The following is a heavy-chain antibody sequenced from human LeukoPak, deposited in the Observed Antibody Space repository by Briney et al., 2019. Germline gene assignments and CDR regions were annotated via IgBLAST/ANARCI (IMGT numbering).Heavy chain of an antibody. CDR1: GYTLTSYD. Sequence: ASVKVSCKASGYTLTSYDINWVRQATGQGLEWMGWMNPNSGRTGYAQNFQGRITITRNTSISTAYMELSSLRSEDTAVYYCARAKKYSSRYYYYYMDVWGKGTTVTVSS. D-gene: IGHD6-6*01. CDR3: ARAKKYSSRYYYYYMDV. V-gene: IGHV1-8*01. J-gene: IGHJ6*03. CDR2: MNPNSGRT.